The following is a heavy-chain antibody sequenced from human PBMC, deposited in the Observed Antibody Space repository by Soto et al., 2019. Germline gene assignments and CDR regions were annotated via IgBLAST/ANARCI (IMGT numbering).Heavy chain of an antibody. D-gene: IGHD2-2*02. CDR1: GGTFSSYT. J-gene: IGHJ4*02. V-gene: IGHV1-69*02. CDR3: AMEYCSSTSCNRDY. CDR2: IITILGIA. Sequence: QVQLVQSGAEVKKPGSSVKVSCKASGGTFSSYTISWVRQAPGQGLEWMGRIITILGIANYAQKFQGRVTITADKSTSTAYMELSSLRSEDTTVYYCAMEYCSSTSCNRDYWGQGTLVTVSS.